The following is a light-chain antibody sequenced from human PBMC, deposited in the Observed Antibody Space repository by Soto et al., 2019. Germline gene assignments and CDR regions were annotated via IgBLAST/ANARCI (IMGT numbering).Light chain of an antibody. V-gene: IGKV1-33*01. CDR1: QGISTY. CDR2: DAS. Sequence: DIQMTQSPSSLSASVGDRITITCQASQGISTYLNWYHQKPGNAPKLLIYDASNLETGVPSRFSGSGSGTDFTFSISSLQSQDIGTYFCQQYDDLPLTFXGGTKVDIK. J-gene: IGKJ4*01. CDR3: QQYDDLPLT.